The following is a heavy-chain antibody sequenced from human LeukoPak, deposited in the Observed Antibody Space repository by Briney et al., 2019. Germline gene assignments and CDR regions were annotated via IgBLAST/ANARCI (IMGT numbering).Heavy chain of an antibody. CDR1: GFTFDDYA. D-gene: IGHD4-11*01. J-gene: IGHJ4*02. CDR3: AKETWSNSYSDFDY. Sequence: GGSLRLSCVASGFTFDDYAIHWVRQLPGKGLEWLSVISGDGERTDYADSVKGRFTVSRDNSKNSLYLQMNSLRSEDTALYYCAKETWSNSYSDFDYWGQGTLVTVSS. V-gene: IGHV3-43*02. CDR2: ISGDGERT.